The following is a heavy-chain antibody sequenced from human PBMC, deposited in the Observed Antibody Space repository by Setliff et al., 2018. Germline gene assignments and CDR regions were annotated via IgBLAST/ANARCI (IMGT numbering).Heavy chain of an antibody. CDR2: FDPEDGET. D-gene: IGHD3-22*01. CDR3: ATLAFTYYYDSSGYYPHDY. CDR1: GYTLTELS. J-gene: IGHJ4*02. V-gene: IGHV1-24*01. Sequence: ASVKVSCKVSGYTLTELSMHWVRQAPGKGLEWMGGFDPEDGETIYAQKFQGRVTMTEDTSTDTAYMELGSLRSEDTAVYYCATLAFTYYYDSSGYYPHDYWGRGPWSPSPQ.